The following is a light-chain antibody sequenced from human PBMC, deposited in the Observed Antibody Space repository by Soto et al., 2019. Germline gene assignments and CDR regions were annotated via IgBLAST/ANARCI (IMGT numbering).Light chain of an antibody. Sequence: QSVLTQPASVSGSPGQSITISCTGTSSDVGGYKYVSWYQQHPGKAPKLMLYDVNIRPSGVSNRFSGSKSGNTASLTISGLQAEDEADYYCTSWTTSTTMIFGGGTKVTVL. CDR2: DVN. J-gene: IGLJ2*01. CDR1: SSDVGGYKY. CDR3: TSWTTSTTMI. V-gene: IGLV2-14*01.